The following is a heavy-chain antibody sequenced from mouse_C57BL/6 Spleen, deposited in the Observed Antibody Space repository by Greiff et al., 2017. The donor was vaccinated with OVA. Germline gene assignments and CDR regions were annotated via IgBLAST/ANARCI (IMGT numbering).Heavy chain of an antibody. V-gene: IGHV1-15*01. D-gene: IGHD1-1*01. CDR2: IDPETGGT. CDR3: TSSYYGRSPFDY. CDR1: GYTFTDYE. J-gene: IGHJ2*01. Sequence: QVQLQQSGAELVRPGASVTLSCKASGYTFTDYEMHWVKQTPVHGLEWIGAIDPETGGTAYNQKFKGKAILTADKSSSTAYMELRSLTSEDSAVYYGTSSYYGRSPFDYWGQGTTLTVSS.